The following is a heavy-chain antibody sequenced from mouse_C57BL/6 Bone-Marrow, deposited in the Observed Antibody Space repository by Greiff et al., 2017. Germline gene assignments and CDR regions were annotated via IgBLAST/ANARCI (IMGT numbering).Heavy chain of an antibody. CDR3: ARQGYYSNSYAMDY. V-gene: IGHV5-6*01. CDR2: ISSGGSYT. J-gene: IGHJ4*01. CDR1: GFTFSSYG. Sequence: EVMLVESGGDLVKPGGSLKLSCAASGFTFSSYGMSWVRQTPDKRLEWVATISSGGSYTYYPDSVKGRSTFSRDNAKNTLYLQMSSLKSEDTAMYYCARQGYYSNSYAMDYGGQGTSVTVSS. D-gene: IGHD2-5*01.